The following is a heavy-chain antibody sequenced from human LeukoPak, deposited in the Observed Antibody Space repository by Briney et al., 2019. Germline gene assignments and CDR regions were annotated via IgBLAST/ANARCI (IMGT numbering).Heavy chain of an antibody. CDR2: ISGSGGST. Sequence: PGGSLRLSCAASGFTFSGYVMTWVRQPPGKGLQWVADISGSGGSTYYADSVKGRFTISRDNSKNTLYLQMDSLRAEDTAVYYCATFQIVVVPAAEDFDYWGQGTLVTVSS. CDR3: ATFQIVVVPAAEDFDY. J-gene: IGHJ4*02. D-gene: IGHD2-2*01. CDR1: GFTFSGYV. V-gene: IGHV3-23*01.